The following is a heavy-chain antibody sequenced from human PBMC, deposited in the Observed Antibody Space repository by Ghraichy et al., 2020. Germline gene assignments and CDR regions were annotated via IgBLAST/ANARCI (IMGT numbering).Heavy chain of an antibody. D-gene: IGHD6-19*01. V-gene: IGHV3-66*01. CDR1: GFTASSNY. Sequence: SCAASGFTASSNYMNWVRQAPGKGLEWVSVIYSGDSTSYADSVKGRFTISRDNSKNTLYLQMNSLRGEDTAVYYCARDSSGWYFDYWGQGTLVTVSS. J-gene: IGHJ4*02. CDR2: IYSGDST. CDR3: ARDSSGWYFDY.